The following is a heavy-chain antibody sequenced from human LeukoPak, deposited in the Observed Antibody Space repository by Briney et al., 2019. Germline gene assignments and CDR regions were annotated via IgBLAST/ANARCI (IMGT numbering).Heavy chain of an antibody. V-gene: IGHV3-30-3*01. D-gene: IGHD3-10*01. CDR3: AKEGTAYGAGSYSIDY. J-gene: IGHJ4*02. CDR2: ISYDGSNK. Sequence: PGRSLRLSCAASGFTFGSYAMHWVRQAPGKGLEWVAVISYDGSNKYYADSVKGRFTISRDNSKNTLYLQMNSLRAEDTAVYYCAKEGTAYGAGSYSIDYWGQGTLVTVSS. CDR1: GFTFGSYA.